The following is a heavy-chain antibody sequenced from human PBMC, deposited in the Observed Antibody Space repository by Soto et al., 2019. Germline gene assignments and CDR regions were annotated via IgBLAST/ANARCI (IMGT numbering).Heavy chain of an antibody. D-gene: IGHD3-10*01. Sequence: PGGSLRLSCAASGFTFSSYSMNWVRQAPGKGLEWVSSISSSSSYIYYADSVKGRFTISRDNAKNSLYLQMNSLRAEDTAVYYCATRLWFGELLYDYWGQGTLVTVSS. CDR2: ISSSSSYI. J-gene: IGHJ4*02. V-gene: IGHV3-21*01. CDR3: ATRLWFGELLYDY. CDR1: GFTFSSYS.